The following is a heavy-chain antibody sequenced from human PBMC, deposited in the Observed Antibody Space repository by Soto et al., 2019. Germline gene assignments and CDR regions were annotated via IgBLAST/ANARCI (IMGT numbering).Heavy chain of an antibody. D-gene: IGHD2-8*02. V-gene: IGHV1-69*05. CDR3: YVEVCRVGCEDMRGYAWGEGGTESWGGGSYFDY. CDR1: GGTFSSYA. J-gene: IGHJ4*02. CDR2: IIPIFGTA. Sequence: QVQLVQSGAEVKKPGSSVKVSCKASGGTFSSYAISWVRQAPGQGLEWMGGIIPIFGTANYAQKFQGRVTPWLRRAREGEREMGRVTEREDDSWVAAYVEVCRVGCEDMRGYAWGEGGTESWGGGSYFDYWGQGTLVTVSS.